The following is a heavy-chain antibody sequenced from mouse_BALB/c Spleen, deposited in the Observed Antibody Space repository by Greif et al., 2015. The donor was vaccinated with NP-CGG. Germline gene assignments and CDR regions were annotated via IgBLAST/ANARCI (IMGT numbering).Heavy chain of an antibody. J-gene: IGHJ3*01. V-gene: IGHV1S81*02. CDR1: GYTFTSYY. CDR2: INPSNGGT. CDR3: TREGYDGYPAWFAY. D-gene: IGHD2-3*01. Sequence: QVQLQQSGAELVKPGASVKLSCKASGYTFTSYYMYWVKQRPGQGLEWIGEINPSNGGTNFNEKFKSKATLTVDKSSSTACGQLSSLTSGDSAVYYCTREGYDGYPAWFAYWGQGTLVTVSA.